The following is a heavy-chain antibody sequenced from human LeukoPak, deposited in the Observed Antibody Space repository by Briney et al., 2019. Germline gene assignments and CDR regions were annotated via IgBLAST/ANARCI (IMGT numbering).Heavy chain of an antibody. CDR3: ARGSLLRFLEWLWDY. J-gene: IGHJ4*02. Sequence: SETLSLTCAVYGGSFSGYYWSWIRQPPGKGLEWIGEINRSGSTNYNPSLKSRVTISVDTSKNQFSLKLSSVTAADTAVYYCARGSLLRFLEWLWDYWGQGTLVTVSS. CDR1: GGSFSGYY. V-gene: IGHV4-34*01. CDR2: INRSGST. D-gene: IGHD3-3*01.